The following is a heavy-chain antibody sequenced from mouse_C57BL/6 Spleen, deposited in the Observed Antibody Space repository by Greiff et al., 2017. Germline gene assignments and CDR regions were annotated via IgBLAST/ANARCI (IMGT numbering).Heavy chain of an antibody. D-gene: IGHD4-1*01. V-gene: IGHV1-4*01. J-gene: IGHJ4*01. CDR2: INPSSGYT. Sequence: QVQLQQSGAELARPGASVKMSCKASGYTFTSYTMHWVKQRPGQGLEWIGYINPSSGYTKYNQKFKDKATLTADKSSSTAYMQLRSLTSEDSAVXYCARTWEDAMDYWGQGTSVTVSA. CDR1: GYTFTSYT. CDR3: ARTWEDAMDY.